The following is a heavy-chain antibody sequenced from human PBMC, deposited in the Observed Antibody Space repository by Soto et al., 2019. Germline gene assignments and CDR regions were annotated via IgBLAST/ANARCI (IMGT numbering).Heavy chain of an antibody. CDR3: ARRRIAAAGTGYYYGMDV. D-gene: IGHD6-13*01. CDR1: GYSFTSYW. CDR2: IDPSDSYT. J-gene: IGHJ6*02. V-gene: IGHV5-10-1*01. Sequence: PGESLKISCKGSGYSFTSYWISWVRQMPGKGLEWMGRIDPSDSYTNYSPSFQGHVTISADKSISTAYLQWSSLKASDTAMYYCARRRIAAAGTGYYYGMDVWGQGTTVTVS.